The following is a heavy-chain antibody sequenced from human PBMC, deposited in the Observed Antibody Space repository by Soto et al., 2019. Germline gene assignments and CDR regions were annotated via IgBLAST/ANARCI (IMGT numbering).Heavy chain of an antibody. D-gene: IGHD3-3*01. CDR3: ARDYYDFWSGYYSSCFDY. CDR2: INPSGGST. V-gene: IGHV1-46*01. CDR1: GYTFTSYY. J-gene: IGHJ4*02. Sequence: GASVKVSCKASGYTFTSYYMHWVRQAPGQGLEWMGIINPSGGSTSYAQKYQGRVTMTRDTSTSTVYMELSSLRSEDTAVYYFARDYYDFWSGYYSSCFDYWGQGTLVTVSS.